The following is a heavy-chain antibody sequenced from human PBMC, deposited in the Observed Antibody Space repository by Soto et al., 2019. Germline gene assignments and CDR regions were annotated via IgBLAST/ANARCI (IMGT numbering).Heavy chain of an antibody. D-gene: IGHD3-10*01. J-gene: IGHJ5*02. CDR1: GGSISSGGYS. CDR2: IYHSGST. V-gene: IGHV4-30-2*01. Sequence: SETLSLTCAVSGGSISSGGYSWSWIRQPPGKGLEWIGYIYHSGSTYYNPSPKSRVTISVDRSKNQFSLKLSSVTAADTAVYYCARRDYYGSGSYNWFEPWGQGTLVTVSS. CDR3: ARRDYYGSGSYNWFEP.